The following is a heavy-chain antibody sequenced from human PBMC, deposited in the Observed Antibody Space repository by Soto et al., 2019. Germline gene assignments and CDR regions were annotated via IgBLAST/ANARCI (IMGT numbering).Heavy chain of an antibody. D-gene: IGHD2-21*02. CDR3: ARDGGNRFARYGGNSWDN. CDR2: ISYDGSNK. J-gene: IGHJ4*02. CDR1: GFTFSSYA. V-gene: IGHV3-30-3*01. Sequence: PGGSLRLSCAASGFTFSSYAMHWVRQAPGKGLEWVAVISYDGSNKYCADSVKGRFTISRDNSKNTLYLQMNSLRAEDTAVYYCARDGGNRFARYGGNSWDNWGQGTLVTVSS.